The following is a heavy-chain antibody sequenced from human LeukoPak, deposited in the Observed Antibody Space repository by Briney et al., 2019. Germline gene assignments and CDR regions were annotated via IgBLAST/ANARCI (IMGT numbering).Heavy chain of an antibody. V-gene: IGHV1-2*02. CDR1: GYTFTSYY. CDR2: INPNSGGT. Sequence: ASVKVSCKASGYTFTSYYMHWVRQAPGQGLEWMGWINPNSGGTNYAQKFQGRVTMTRDTSISTAYMELSRLRSDDTAVYYCARVRYRLAETYIDYWGQGTLVTVSS. J-gene: IGHJ4*02. D-gene: IGHD3-16*01. CDR3: ARVRYRLAETYIDY.